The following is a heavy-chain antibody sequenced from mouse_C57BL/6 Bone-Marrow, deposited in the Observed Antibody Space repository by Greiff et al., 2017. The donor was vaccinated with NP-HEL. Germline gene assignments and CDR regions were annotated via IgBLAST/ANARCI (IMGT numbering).Heavy chain of an antibody. D-gene: IGHD2-3*01. CDR1: GFTFSSYA. CDR2: ISDGGSYT. V-gene: IGHV5-4*01. CDR3: ARGWLLPWYFDV. J-gene: IGHJ1*03. Sequence: EVQVVESGGGLVKPGGSLKLSCAASGFTFSSYAMSWVRQTPEKRLEWVATISDGGSYTYYPDNVKGRFTISRDNAKNNLYLQMSHLKSEDTAMYYCARGWLLPWYFDVWGTGTTVTVSS.